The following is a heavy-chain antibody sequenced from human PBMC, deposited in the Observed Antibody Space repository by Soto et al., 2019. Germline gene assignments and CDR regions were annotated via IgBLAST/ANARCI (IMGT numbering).Heavy chain of an antibody. CDR3: ASSRSGGSGSYYKY. D-gene: IGHD3-10*01. V-gene: IGHV1-18*01. J-gene: IGHJ4*02. CDR2: ISTYNGNT. CDR1: GYTFTSYG. Sequence: ASVKVSCKASGYTFTSYGISWVRQAPGQGLEWMGWISTYNGNTNYAQKLQGRVTMTTDTSTSTAYMELRSLRSDDTAVYYCASSRSGGSGSYYKYWGQGTLVTVS.